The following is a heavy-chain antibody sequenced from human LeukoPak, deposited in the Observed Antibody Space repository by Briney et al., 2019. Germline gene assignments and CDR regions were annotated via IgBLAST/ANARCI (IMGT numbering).Heavy chain of an antibody. D-gene: IGHD6-6*01. CDR1: GYTFINYG. CDR2: ISAYGNT. CDR3: ARDRWSSTSSEGALDI. Sequence: ASVKVSCKASGYTFINYGITWVRQAPGQGLEWMGWISAYGNTVYAQKAQGRVTLTTDISTSTAYMELRSLRSEDTAMYYCARDRWSSTSSEGALDIWGQGTMVTVSS. J-gene: IGHJ3*02. V-gene: IGHV1-18*01.